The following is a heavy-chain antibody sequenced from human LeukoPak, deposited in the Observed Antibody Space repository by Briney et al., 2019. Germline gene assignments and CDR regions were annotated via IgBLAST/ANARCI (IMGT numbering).Heavy chain of an antibody. CDR3: AKRGDSSGYNDY. J-gene: IGHJ4*02. CDR1: GFTFSSYA. CDR2: ISGSGGST. V-gene: IGHV3-23*01. Sequence: GGSLRLSCVVSGFTFSSYAMSWVRQAPGKGLEWVSGISGSGGSTYYADSVKGRFTISRDNTKNTLYLQMNSLRAEDTAVYYCAKRGDSSGYNDYWGQGTLVTVSS. D-gene: IGHD5-24*01.